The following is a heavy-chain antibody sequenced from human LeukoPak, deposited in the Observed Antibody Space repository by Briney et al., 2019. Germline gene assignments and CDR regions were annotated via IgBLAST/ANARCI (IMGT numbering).Heavy chain of an antibody. CDR2: ISSSGSTI. V-gene: IGHV3-11*01. D-gene: IGHD5-12*01. CDR1: GFTFSDYY. J-gene: IGHJ4*02. CDR3: AKHRHSIVATIVDY. Sequence: GGSLRLSCAASGFTFSDYYMSWIRQAPGKGLEWVSYISSSGSTIYYADSVKGRFTISRDNAKNSLYLQMNSLRAEDTAVYYCAKHRHSIVATIVDYWGQGTLVTVSS.